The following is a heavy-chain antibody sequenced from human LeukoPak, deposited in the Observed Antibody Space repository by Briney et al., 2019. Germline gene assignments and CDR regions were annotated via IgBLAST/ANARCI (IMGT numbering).Heavy chain of an antibody. D-gene: IGHD4-23*01. V-gene: IGHV3-48*03. CDR1: GFTFSSYE. CDR3: ARDDGGNYMTTFDI. Sequence: GGSLRLSCAASGFTFSSYEMNWVRQAPGKGLEWVSYISSSGSTIYYADSVKGRSTISRDNANNLLYLQVNSLRADDTAVYYCARDDGGNYMTTFDIWGQGTMVTVPS. CDR2: ISSSGSTI. J-gene: IGHJ3*02.